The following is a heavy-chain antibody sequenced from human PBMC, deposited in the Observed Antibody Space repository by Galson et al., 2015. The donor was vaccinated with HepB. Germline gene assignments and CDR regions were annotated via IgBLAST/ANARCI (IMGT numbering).Heavy chain of an antibody. CDR2: INTRGDSI. Sequence: SLRLSCATSGFTFSRYNMNWVRQPPGKGLEWISYINTRGDSIYYADSVKGRFTISRDNAKSSLYVQMNSLRDEDTAVYYCARRRDTSGVFDFWGQGTLVTVSS. V-gene: IGHV3-48*02. CDR3: ARRRDTSGVFDF. J-gene: IGHJ4*02. CDR1: GFTFSRYN. D-gene: IGHD3-22*01.